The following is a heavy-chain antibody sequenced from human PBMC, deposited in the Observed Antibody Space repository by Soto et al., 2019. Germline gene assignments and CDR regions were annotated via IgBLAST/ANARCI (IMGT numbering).Heavy chain of an antibody. CDR1: GGSISSGDFY. CDR2: IFYSGST. V-gene: IGHV4-30-4*01. J-gene: IGHJ4*02. Sequence: SETLSLTCSVSGGSISSGDFYWSWIRQPPGKGLEWIGDIFYSGSTHYNPSLKSRVTISVDTSKNQFSLKLSSVTAADTAVYYCARAYGPHDSDGYYYYFDSWGQGTLVTVS. D-gene: IGHD3-22*01. CDR3: ARAYGPHDSDGYYYYFDS.